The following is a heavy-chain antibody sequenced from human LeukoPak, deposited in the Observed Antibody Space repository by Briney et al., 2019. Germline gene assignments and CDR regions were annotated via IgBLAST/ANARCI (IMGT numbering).Heavy chain of an antibody. D-gene: IGHD2-8*01. J-gene: IGHJ5*02. Sequence: SETLSLTCTVSGGSISSGDYYWSWIRQPPGKGLEWIGYIYYSGSTYYNPSLKSRVTISVDTSKNQFSLKLSSVTAADTAVYYCAREGMVYAIRHWFGPWGQGTLVTVSS. V-gene: IGHV4-30-4*08. CDR1: GGSISSGDYY. CDR2: IYYSGST. CDR3: AREGMVYAIRHWFGP.